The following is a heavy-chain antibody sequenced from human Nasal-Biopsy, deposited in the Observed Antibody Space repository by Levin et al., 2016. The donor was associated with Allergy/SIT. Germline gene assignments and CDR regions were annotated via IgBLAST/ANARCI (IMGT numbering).Heavy chain of an antibody. CDR3: ARVSTTRGMDV. CDR2: IKQDGSEK. D-gene: IGHD5/OR15-5a*01. J-gene: IGHJ6*02. V-gene: IGHV3-7*04. Sequence: GESLKISCAASGFTFSHFGMSWVRQAPGKGLEWVANIKQDGSEKSYGDSVKGRFTISKDNAKNSLYMLMNSLRVEDTAVYYCARVSTTRGMDVWGQGTTVTVSS. CDR1: GFTFSHFG.